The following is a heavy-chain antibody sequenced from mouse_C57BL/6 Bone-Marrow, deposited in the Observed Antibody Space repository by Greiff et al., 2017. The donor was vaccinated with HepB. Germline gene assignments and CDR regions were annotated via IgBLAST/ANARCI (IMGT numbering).Heavy chain of an antibody. D-gene: IGHD1-1*01. CDR2: INPGSGGT. Sequence: QVQLKDSGAELVRPGPSVKVSCKASGYAFTNYLIEWVKQRPGQGLEWIGVINPGSGGTNYNEKFKGKATLTADKSSSTAYMQLSSLTSEDSAVYFCARGDYYGSSLDYWGQGTTLTVSS. J-gene: IGHJ2*01. CDR1: GYAFTNYL. V-gene: IGHV1-54*01. CDR3: ARGDYYGSSLDY.